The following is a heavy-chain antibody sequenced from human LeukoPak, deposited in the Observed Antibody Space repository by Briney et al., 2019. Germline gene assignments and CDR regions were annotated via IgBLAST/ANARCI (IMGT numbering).Heavy chain of an antibody. CDR1: GFIFSSYA. V-gene: IGHV3-23*01. D-gene: IGHD3-22*01. CDR2: IGASGADT. CDR3: ATRPRDSSGYYLGAFDG. Sequence: PGGSLRLSCEASGFIFSSYAMAWVRQAPGKGLGWVSVIGASGADTYYSDSAKGRFTVSRDNSKDTLFLHMSSLRAEDTAVYFCATRPRDSSGYYLGAFDGWGQGTTVTVSS. J-gene: IGHJ3*01.